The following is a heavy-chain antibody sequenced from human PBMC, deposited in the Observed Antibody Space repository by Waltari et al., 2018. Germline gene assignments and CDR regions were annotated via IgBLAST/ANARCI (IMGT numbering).Heavy chain of an antibody. CDR1: GGSFSGYY. CDR3: ARITTVTTSAFDI. V-gene: IGHV4-34*01. J-gene: IGHJ3*02. Sequence: QVQLQQWGAGLLKPSETLSLTCAVYGGSFSGYYWSWIRQPPGKGLEWIGEINHSGSTNYNPSLKRRVTISVDTSKNQFSLRLSSVTAADTAVYYCARITTVTTSAFDIWGQGTMVTVSS. CDR2: INHSGST. D-gene: IGHD4-17*01.